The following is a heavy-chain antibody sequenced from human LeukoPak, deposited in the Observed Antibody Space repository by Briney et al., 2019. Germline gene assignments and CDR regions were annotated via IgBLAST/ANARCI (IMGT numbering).Heavy chain of an antibody. V-gene: IGHV4-59*01. CDR1: GGSIRSYY. J-gene: IGHJ2*01. CDR2: IYYSGST. Sequence: SETLSLTCTVSGGSIRSYYWSWIRQPPGKGLEWIGYIYYSGSTNYNSSLKSRVTISVDTSKNQFSLKLSSVTAADTAVYYCVRVYYSSSYDYWYFDLWGRGTLVAVSS. CDR3: VRVYYSSSYDYWYFDL. D-gene: IGHD6-13*01.